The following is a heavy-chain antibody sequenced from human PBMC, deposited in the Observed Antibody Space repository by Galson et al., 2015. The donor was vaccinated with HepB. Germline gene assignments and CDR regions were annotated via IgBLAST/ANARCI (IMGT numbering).Heavy chain of an antibody. CDR2: ISSSSSYI. Sequence: SLRLSCAASGFTFSSYSMNWVRQAPGKGLEWVSSISSSSSYIYYADSVKGRFTISRDKAKNSLYLQMNSLRAEDTAVYYCARDVTVVPAAISFSGDAFDIWGQGTMVTVSS. J-gene: IGHJ3*02. CDR1: GFTFSSYS. V-gene: IGHV3-21*01. CDR3: ARDVTVVPAAISFSGDAFDI. D-gene: IGHD2-2*01.